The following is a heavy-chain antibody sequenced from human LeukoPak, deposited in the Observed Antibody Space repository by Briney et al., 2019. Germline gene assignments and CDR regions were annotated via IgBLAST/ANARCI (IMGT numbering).Heavy chain of an antibody. D-gene: IGHD6-19*01. Sequence: PSETLSLTCAVSGYSINSGFYWGWIRQPPGKGLEWIGCIFNTGTTYYNPSLRGRATISVDPPENHFSLKLTSVSAADTAVYYCASRVTVAGGNFNDWGQGTHVAVSS. CDR3: ASRVTVAGGNFND. J-gene: IGHJ4*02. V-gene: IGHV4-38-2*01. CDR2: IFNTGTT. CDR1: GYSINSGFY.